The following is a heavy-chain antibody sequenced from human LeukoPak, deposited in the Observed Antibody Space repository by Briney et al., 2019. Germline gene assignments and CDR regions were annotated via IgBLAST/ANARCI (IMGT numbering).Heavy chain of an antibody. Sequence: PSETLSLTCTVSGGSISSSSYYWGWIRQPPGKGLEWIGSIYYSGSTYYNPSLKSRVTISVDTSKNQFSLKLSSVTAADTAVYYCARDSYGSVGYWGQATLDTVSS. CDR3: ARDSYGSVGY. D-gene: IGHD5-18*01. CDR1: GGSISSSSYY. CDR2: IYYSGST. V-gene: IGHV4-39*01. J-gene: IGHJ4*02.